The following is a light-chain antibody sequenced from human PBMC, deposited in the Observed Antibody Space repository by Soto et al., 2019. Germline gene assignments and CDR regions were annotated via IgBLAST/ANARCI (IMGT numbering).Light chain of an antibody. CDR3: QQTNRLPYT. J-gene: IGKJ2*01. CDR1: QSIGVG. V-gene: IGKV1-5*03. CDR2: NAS. Sequence: DSEMTQSPSTLSSSVGERVTITCRAGQSIGVGLAWDERKPGEGAKVLVYNASILGSGVPSRFSGSGSGTEFTLTISSLQPDHFATYYCQQTNRLPYTFGQGTKVDIK.